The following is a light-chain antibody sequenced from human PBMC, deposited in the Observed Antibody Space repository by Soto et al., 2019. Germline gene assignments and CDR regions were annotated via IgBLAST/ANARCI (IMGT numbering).Light chain of an antibody. V-gene: IGKV1-5*03. J-gene: IGKJ1*01. CDR3: QQYNNYLWT. Sequence: DIQMTQSPSTLSASVGDRVTITCRASQSINSWLAWYQQKPGKAPNLLIYKASTLETGVPSRFSGSGSGTEFTLTISSLQPDDFVTYYCQQYNNYLWTFGQGTKVDIK. CDR1: QSINSW. CDR2: KAS.